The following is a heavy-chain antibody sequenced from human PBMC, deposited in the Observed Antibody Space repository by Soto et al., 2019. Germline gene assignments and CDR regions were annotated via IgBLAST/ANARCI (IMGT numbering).Heavy chain of an antibody. Sequence: SAPMSLTDTVSGGNIISGSYYWSWIRQPPGKGLEWIGYIYYSGSTNYNPSLKTRVTISVDTSKNQFSLKLSSVTAADTAVYYCARAPLEMGTIGFYYYYGMDFWGQGTTVTVSS. J-gene: IGHJ6*02. CDR2: IYYSGST. CDR1: GGNIISGSYY. CDR3: ARAPLEMGTIGFYYYYGMDF. V-gene: IGHV4-61*01.